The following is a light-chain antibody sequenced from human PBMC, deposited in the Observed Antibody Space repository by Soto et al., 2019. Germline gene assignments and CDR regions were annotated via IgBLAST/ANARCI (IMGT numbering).Light chain of an antibody. CDR3: AAWDDTLNGWV. CDR2: SNT. CDR1: SSNIGSRT. Sequence: QSVLTQPPSASGIPGQRVTISCSGSSSNIGSRTVNWYQQLPGTAPKVLIYSNTQRPSGVPDRFSGSKSGTSGSLAISGLQYEDEADYYCAAWDDTLNGWVFGGGTKLTVL. J-gene: IGLJ3*02. V-gene: IGLV1-44*01.